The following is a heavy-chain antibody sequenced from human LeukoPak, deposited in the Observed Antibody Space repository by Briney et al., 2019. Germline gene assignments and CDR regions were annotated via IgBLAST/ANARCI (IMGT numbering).Heavy chain of an antibody. Sequence: SETLSLTCTVSGGSISSYYWNWIRQPPGKGLEWIGYIYYSGSTNHNPSLKSRVTTSVDTSKNQFSLKLSSVTAADTAVYYCARERLGYYDRSGLDYWGQGTLVTVSS. CDR1: GGSISSYY. D-gene: IGHD3-22*01. V-gene: IGHV4-59*01. CDR3: ARERLGYYDRSGLDY. CDR2: IYYSGST. J-gene: IGHJ4*02.